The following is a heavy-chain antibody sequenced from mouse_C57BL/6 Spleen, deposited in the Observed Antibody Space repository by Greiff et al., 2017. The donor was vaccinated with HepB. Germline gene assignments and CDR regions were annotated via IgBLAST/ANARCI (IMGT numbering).Heavy chain of an antibody. Sequence: VQLQQSGAELVRPGASVKLSCKASGYTFTDYYINWVKQRPGQGLEWIARIYPGSGNTYYNEKFKGKATLTAEKSSSTAYMQRSSLTSEDSAVYFCARGSTMVTEAWFAYWGQGTLVTVSA. V-gene: IGHV1-76*01. CDR1: GYTFTDYY. CDR2: IYPGSGNT. J-gene: IGHJ3*01. CDR3: ARGSTMVTEAWFAY. D-gene: IGHD2-2*01.